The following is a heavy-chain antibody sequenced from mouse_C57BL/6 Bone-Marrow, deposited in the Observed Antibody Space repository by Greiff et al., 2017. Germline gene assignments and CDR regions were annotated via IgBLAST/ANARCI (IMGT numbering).Heavy chain of an antibody. CDR3: ARDYYGSARYFDV. CDR2: INPSSGYT. D-gene: IGHD1-1*01. Sequence: VQLQQPGAELAKPGASVKLSCKASGYTFTSYWMHWVKQRPGQGLEWIGYINPSSGYTKYNQKFKDKATLTADKSSSTAYMQLSSLTYEDSAVYYCARDYYGSARYFDVWGTGTTVTVSS. V-gene: IGHV1-7*01. CDR1: GYTFTSYW. J-gene: IGHJ1*03.